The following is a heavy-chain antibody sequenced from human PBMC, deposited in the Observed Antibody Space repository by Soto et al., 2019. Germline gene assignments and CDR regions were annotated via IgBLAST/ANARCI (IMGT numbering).Heavy chain of an antibody. CDR3: ARERRWEPLLY. J-gene: IGHJ4*02. Sequence: QVRLVQSGPEVKKPGASVRVSCKASGYTFANYGITWVRQTSGQGLEWLGWISGYNINTLYAQKFEGRVTLTNDKSTSTVYMELRSLKSDDTAIYFCARERRWEPLLYWGQGTLVTVSS. CDR2: ISGYNINT. D-gene: IGHD1-26*01. V-gene: IGHV1-18*01. CDR1: GYTFANYG.